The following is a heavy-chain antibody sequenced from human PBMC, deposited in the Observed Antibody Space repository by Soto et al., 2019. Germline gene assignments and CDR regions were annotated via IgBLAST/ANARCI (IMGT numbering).Heavy chain of an antibody. CDR1: GYTFTSYD. CDR2: MNPNSGNT. J-gene: IGHJ5*02. CDR3: ARGHGIAARRLNWFDP. V-gene: IGHV1-8*01. D-gene: IGHD6-6*01. Sequence: QVQLVQSGAEVKKPGASVKVSCKASGYTFTSYDISWVRQATGQGLEWMGWMNPNSGNTGYAQKFQGRVTMTRNTSISTAYMELSSLRSEDTAVYYCARGHGIAARRLNWFDPWGQGTLVTVSS.